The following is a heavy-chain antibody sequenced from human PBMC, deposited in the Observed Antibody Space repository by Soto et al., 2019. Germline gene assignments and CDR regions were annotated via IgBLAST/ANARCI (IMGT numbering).Heavy chain of an antibody. D-gene: IGHD6-19*01. CDR1: GYTFTSYG. CDR2: ISAYNGNT. Sequence: ASVKVSFKASGYTFTSYGISWVRQAPGQGLEWMGWISAYNGNTNYAQKLQGRVTMTTDTSTSTAYMELRSLRSDDTAVYYCARDIGYSSGWSEVDYWGQGTLVTVSS. CDR3: ARDIGYSSGWSEVDY. V-gene: IGHV1-18*01. J-gene: IGHJ4*02.